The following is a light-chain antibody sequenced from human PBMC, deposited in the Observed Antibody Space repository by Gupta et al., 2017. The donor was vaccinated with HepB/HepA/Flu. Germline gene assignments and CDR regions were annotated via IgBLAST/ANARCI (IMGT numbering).Light chain of an antibody. V-gene: IGKV1-17*01. CDR2: AAS. CDR1: QGIRNA. J-gene: IGKJ3*01. CDR3: LQHNSYRFT. Sequence: DIQMTQSPSSLSASVGDRVTITCRASQGIRNASGWYQQKPGKAPKRLIYAASSLQSGVPSRFSSRGAGTEFTLTSSSLQAEDFATYYRLQHNSYRFTFGPGTKMDIK.